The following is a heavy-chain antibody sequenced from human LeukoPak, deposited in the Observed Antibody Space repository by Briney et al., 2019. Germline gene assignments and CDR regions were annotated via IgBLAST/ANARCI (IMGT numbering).Heavy chain of an antibody. CDR3: ARARWLRPGDY. CDR2: INSDGSGT. D-gene: IGHD5-12*01. CDR1: GFTFSSYW. V-gene: IGHV3-74*01. Sequence: GGSLRLSCEASGFTFSSYWMHWVRQAPGKGLVWVSRINSDGSGTSYADSVKGRFTISRDNAKNTLYLQMNSLRAEDTAVYYCARARWLRPGDYWGQGTLVTVSS. J-gene: IGHJ4*02.